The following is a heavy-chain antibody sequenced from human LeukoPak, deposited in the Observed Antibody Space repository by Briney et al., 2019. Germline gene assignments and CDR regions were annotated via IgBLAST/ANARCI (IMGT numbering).Heavy chain of an antibody. CDR2: ISSSSSYI. CDR1: GFTFSYAW. D-gene: IGHD3-10*01. V-gene: IGHV3-21*01. CDR3: ARDRYYGSGSYYAYFDY. Sequence: PGGSLRLSCSGSGFTFSYAWMSWVRQAPGKGLEWVSSISSSSSYIYYADSVKGRFTISRDNAKNSLYLQMNSLRAEDTAVYYCARDRYYGSGSYYAYFDYWGQGTLVTVSS. J-gene: IGHJ4*02.